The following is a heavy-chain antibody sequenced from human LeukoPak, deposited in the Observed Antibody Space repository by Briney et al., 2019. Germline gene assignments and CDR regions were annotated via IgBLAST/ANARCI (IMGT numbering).Heavy chain of an antibody. CDR3: TKAKGQSWLFSHY. CDR2: IHYDGNKK. J-gene: IGHJ4*02. Sequence: PGGSLRLSCTASGFTFNSYGMNWVRQAPGKGLEWVAFIHYDGNKKYYADSVKGRFTVSRDNSKTTVYLQMNDLRGEDTAVYYCTKAKGQSWLFSHYWGRGTLVTVSS. V-gene: IGHV3-30*02. D-gene: IGHD3-22*01. CDR1: GFTFNSYG.